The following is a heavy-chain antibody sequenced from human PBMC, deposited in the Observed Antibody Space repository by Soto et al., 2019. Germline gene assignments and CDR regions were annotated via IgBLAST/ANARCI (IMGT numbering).Heavy chain of an antibody. V-gene: IGHV4-61*01. CDR1: GDSVISATYY. CDR3: ARVLPGIAAAYDAFDV. D-gene: IGHD6-13*01. J-gene: IGHJ3*01. Sequence: NPSETLSLTCTASGDSVISATYYWSWIRQPPGKGLEWIGYIYYDGGTTYNSSLKSRVTISTDTSRSQLSLQPTSATPADTAVYYCARVLPGIAAAYDAFDVWGQGTMVTVSS. CDR2: IYYDGGT.